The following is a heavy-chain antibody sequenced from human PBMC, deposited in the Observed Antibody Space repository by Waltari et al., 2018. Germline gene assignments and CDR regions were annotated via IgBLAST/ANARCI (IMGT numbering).Heavy chain of an antibody. V-gene: IGHV4-38-2*01. J-gene: IGHJ4*02. Sequence: QVQLRESGPGLVKPSETLSLTCAVSGYSISSGYYWGWIRQPPGKGLEWIGSIYHSGNAYYNPSPKGPVTLPVDTSQNPFSLKLGPVNAADTAIYYRARAGYLESYYGSCCYWYYWGQGTLVTVSS. CDR1: GYSISSGYY. CDR3: ARAGYLESYYGSCCYWYY. CDR2: IYHSGNA. D-gene: IGHD3-22*01.